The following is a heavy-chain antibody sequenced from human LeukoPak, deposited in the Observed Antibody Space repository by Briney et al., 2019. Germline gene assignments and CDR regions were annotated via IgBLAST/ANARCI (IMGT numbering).Heavy chain of an antibody. D-gene: IGHD3-10*01. CDR3: ARDLLWFGELYPSDYYYYMDV. CDR2: INPNSSGT. Sequence: ASVKVSCKASGYTFTGYYIHWVRQAPGQGLEWMGWINPNSSGTNYAQKLQGRVTMTTDTSTSTAYMELRSLRSDDTAVYYCARDLLWFGELYPSDYYYYMDVWGKGTTVTISS. CDR1: GYTFTGYY. J-gene: IGHJ6*03. V-gene: IGHV1-2*02.